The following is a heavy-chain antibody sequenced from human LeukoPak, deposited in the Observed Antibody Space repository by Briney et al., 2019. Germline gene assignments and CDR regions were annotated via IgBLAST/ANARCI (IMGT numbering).Heavy chain of an antibody. CDR2: INPNSGGT. Sequence: ASVKVSCKASGYTFTSYGISWVRQAPGQGLEWMGWINPNSGGTNYAQKFQGRVTMTRDTSISTAYMELSRLRSDDTAVYYCATGRSYYGSGIPDYWGQGTLVTVSS. V-gene: IGHV1-2*02. D-gene: IGHD3-10*01. J-gene: IGHJ4*02. CDR3: ATGRSYYGSGIPDY. CDR1: GYTFTSYG.